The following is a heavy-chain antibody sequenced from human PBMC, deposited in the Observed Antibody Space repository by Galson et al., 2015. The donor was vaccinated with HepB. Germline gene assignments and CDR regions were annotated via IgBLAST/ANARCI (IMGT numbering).Heavy chain of an antibody. D-gene: IGHD2-15*01. Sequence: SVKVSCKASGYTFTSYAMNWVRQAPGQGLEWMGWINTNTGNPTYAQGFTGRFVFSLDTSVSTAYLQISSLKAEDTAVYYCARARDIVVVVAATHILPFDPWGQGTLVTVSS. CDR1: GYTFTSYA. CDR3: ARARDIVVVVAATHILPFDP. J-gene: IGHJ5*02. CDR2: INTNTGNP. V-gene: IGHV7-4-1*02.